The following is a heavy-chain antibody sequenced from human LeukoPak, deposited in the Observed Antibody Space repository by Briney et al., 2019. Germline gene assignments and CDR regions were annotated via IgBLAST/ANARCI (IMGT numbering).Heavy chain of an antibody. CDR2: IYSSGST. Sequence: SETLSLTCTVLGGSINSGGYYWGWIRQPPGKGLGWIGSIYSSGSTYYNPSLKSRVAISVDTSKNQFSLKLSSVTAADTAVYYCAGPSIAARLVYWGQGTLVTVSS. V-gene: IGHV4-39*01. CDR1: GGSINSGGYY. J-gene: IGHJ4*02. CDR3: AGPSIAARLVY. D-gene: IGHD6-6*01.